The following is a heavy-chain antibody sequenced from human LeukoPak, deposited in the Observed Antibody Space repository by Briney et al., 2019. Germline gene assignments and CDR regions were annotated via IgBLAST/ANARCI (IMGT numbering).Heavy chain of an antibody. V-gene: IGHV4-59*01. CDR3: ARGYCSSTNRGNCYFDY. J-gene: IGHJ4*02. Sequence: PSETLSLTCTVSGGSISSYYWSWIRQPPGKGLEWIGYIYYSGSTNYNPSLKSRVTISVDTSKNQFSLKLSSVTAADTAVYYCARGYCSSTNRGNCYFDYWGQGTLVTVSA. CDR1: GGSISSYY. CDR2: IYYSGST. D-gene: IGHD2-2*01.